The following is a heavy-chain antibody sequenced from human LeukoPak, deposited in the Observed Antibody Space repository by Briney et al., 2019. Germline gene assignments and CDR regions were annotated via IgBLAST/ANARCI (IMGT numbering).Heavy chain of an antibody. V-gene: IGHV3-74*01. CDR2: INPDGSTT. Sequence: GGSLRLSCAASGFTFNNYWMHWVRQDPGKGLVWVSFINPDGSTTNYADSVKGRFTISRDNAKNALYLQMNSLRAEDTAVYYCAKDLHYGSADYWGQGTLVTVSS. CDR1: GFTFNNYW. J-gene: IGHJ4*02. CDR3: AKDLHYGSADY. D-gene: IGHD3-10*01.